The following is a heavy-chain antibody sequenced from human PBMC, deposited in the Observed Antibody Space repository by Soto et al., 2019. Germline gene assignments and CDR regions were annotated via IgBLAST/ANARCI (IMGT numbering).Heavy chain of an antibody. CDR2: INHSGST. CDR3: ARGKWFGNWFDP. V-gene: IGHV4-34*01. D-gene: IGHD3-10*01. Sequence: SETLSLTCAVYGGSFSGYYWSWIRQPPGKGLGWIGEINHSGSTNYNPSLKSRVTISVDTSKNQFSLKLSSVTAADTAVYYCARGKWFGNWFDPWCQGTLVTVSS. CDR1: GGSFSGYY. J-gene: IGHJ5*02.